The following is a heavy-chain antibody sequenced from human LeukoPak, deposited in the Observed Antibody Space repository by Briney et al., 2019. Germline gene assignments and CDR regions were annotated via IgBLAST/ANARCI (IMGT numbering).Heavy chain of an antibody. Sequence: SETLSLTCTVSGGSISSSSYYWGWIRQPPGKGLEWIGYIYYSGSTNYNPSLKSRVTISVDTSKNQFSLKLSSVTAADTAVYYCARGISRYGPVDYWGQGTLVTVSS. J-gene: IGHJ4*02. V-gene: IGHV4-61*05. CDR1: GGSISSSSYY. CDR2: IYYSGST. CDR3: ARGISRYGPVDY. D-gene: IGHD3-3*02.